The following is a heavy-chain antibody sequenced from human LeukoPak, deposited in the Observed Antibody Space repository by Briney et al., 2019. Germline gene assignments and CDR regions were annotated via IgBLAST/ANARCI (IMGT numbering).Heavy chain of an antibody. CDR2: INHSGST. V-gene: IGHV4-34*01. CDR3: ARKGYGGYIAAAGTFDY. D-gene: IGHD6-13*01. J-gene: IGHJ4*02. CDR1: GGSISSYY. Sequence: SETLSLTCTVSGGSISSYYWSWIRQPPGKGLEWIGEINHSGSTNYNPSLKSRVTISVDTSKNQFSLKLSSVTAADTAAYYCARKGYGGYIAAAGTFDYWGQGTLVTVSS.